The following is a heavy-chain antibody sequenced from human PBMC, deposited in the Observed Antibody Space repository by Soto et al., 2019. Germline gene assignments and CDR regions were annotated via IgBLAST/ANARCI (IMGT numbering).Heavy chain of an antibody. CDR3: ASLGDIVVVPAAKGVWFDP. J-gene: IGHJ5*02. CDR2: INHSGST. CDR1: GGSFSGYY. D-gene: IGHD2-2*01. V-gene: IGHV4-34*01. Sequence: QVQLQQWGAGLLKPSETLSLTCAVYGGSFSGYYWSWIRQPPGKGLEWIGEINHSGSTNYNPSLKSRVTISADTSKIQFSLKLSSMTAADTAVYYCASLGDIVVVPAAKGVWFDPWGQGTLVTVSS.